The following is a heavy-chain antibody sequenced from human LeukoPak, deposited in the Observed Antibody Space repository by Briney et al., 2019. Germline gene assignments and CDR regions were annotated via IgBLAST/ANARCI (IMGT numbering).Heavy chain of an antibody. CDR1: GFTFSSYG. J-gene: IGHJ6*02. CDR2: ISYDGSNK. CDR3: AKGSLDQHGDYVNEDNYYGMDV. Sequence: GGSLRLSCAASGFTFSSYGMHWVRQAPGKGLEWVAVISYDGSNKYYADPVKGRFTISRDNSKNTLYLQMNSLRAEDTAVYYCAKGSLDQHGDYVNEDNYYGMDVWGQGTTVTVSS. V-gene: IGHV3-30*18. D-gene: IGHD4-17*01.